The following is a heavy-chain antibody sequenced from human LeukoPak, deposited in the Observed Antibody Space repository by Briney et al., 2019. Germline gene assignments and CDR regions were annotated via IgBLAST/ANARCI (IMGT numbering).Heavy chain of an antibody. CDR2: INPSGGST. CDR1: GYTFTSYY. Sequence: ASVKVCFKASGYTFTSYYIHWVRQAPGQGLEWMGIINPSGGSTSYAQKFQGRVTMTSDMSTSTVYLELSSLRSEDTAVYYCARVWSRGYYYAHFDYWGQGTLVTVSS. V-gene: IGHV1-46*01. CDR3: ARVWSRGYYYAHFDY. J-gene: IGHJ4*02. D-gene: IGHD3-22*01.